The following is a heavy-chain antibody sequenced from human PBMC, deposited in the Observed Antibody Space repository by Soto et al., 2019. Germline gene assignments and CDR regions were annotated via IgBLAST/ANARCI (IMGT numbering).Heavy chain of an antibody. CDR1: SSYA. CDR3: ARERGTYDYWYGMDV. J-gene: IGHJ6*02. D-gene: IGHD3-3*01. V-gene: IGHV3-30*04. CDR2: ISYDGRSI. Sequence: QVQLVESGGGVVQPGTSLRLSCAAFSSYAMHWVRQAPGKGLEWVAIISYDGRSIFYADSVKGRFTISRDNSKNTLYLQMNSLRADDTAVYYCARERGTYDYWYGMDVWGQGTTVTVSS.